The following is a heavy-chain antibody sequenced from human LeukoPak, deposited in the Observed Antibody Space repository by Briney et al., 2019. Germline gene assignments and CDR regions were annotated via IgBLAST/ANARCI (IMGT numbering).Heavy chain of an antibody. Sequence: SETLSLTCAVYGGSFSGYYWSWIRQPPGKGLEWIGEINHSGSTNYNPSLKSRVTISVDTSKNQFSLKLSSVTAADTAVYYCARTRNPTRGWFDPWGQGTLVTVSS. V-gene: IGHV4-34*01. CDR1: GGSFSGYY. CDR2: INHSGST. J-gene: IGHJ5*02. CDR3: ARTRNPTRGWFDP.